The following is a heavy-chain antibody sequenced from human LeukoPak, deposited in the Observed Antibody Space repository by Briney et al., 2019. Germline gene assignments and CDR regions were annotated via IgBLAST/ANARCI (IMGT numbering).Heavy chain of an antibody. CDR3: AKKTFTGGDFDY. CDR1: GDSISTSNW. V-gene: IGHV4-4*02. D-gene: IGHD2-8*02. J-gene: IGHJ4*02. Sequence: SETLSLTCAVSGDSISTSNWWSWVRQPPGKGLEWIGEMYHSGGANYNPSLKSRLSISIDKSKNQFSLKLGSVTAADTAVYFCAKKTFTGGDFDYWGRGILVTVSS. CDR2: MYHSGGA.